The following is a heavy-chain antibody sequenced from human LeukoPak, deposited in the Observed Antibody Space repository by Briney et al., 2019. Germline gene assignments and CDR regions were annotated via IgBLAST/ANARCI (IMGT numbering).Heavy chain of an antibody. D-gene: IGHD4-23*01. J-gene: IGHJ6*03. CDR3: AREGAVGTLLFYYYYMDV. Sequence: SETLSLTCAVSGGSISSSNWWSWVRQPPGKGLEWIGEIYHSGSTDYNPSLKSRVTISVDKSKNQFSLKLSSVTAADTAVYYCAREGAVGTLLFYYYYMDVWGKGTTVTVSS. CDR2: IYHSGST. V-gene: IGHV4-4*02. CDR1: GGSISSSNW.